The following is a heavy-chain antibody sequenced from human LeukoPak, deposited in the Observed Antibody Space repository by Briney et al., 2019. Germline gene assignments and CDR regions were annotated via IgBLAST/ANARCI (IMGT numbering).Heavy chain of an antibody. CDR2: IYYSGST. V-gene: IGHV4-59*08. J-gene: IGHJ5*02. D-gene: IGHD2-21*01. CDR1: GFTFSNYC. CDR3: ARTGSDPDPYCGGDCYGGWFDP. Sequence: GSLRLSCAASGFTFSNYCIHWIRQPPGKGLEWIGYIYYSGSTYYNPSLKSRVTISVDTSKNQFSLMLSSVTAADTAVYYCARTGSDPDPYCGGDCYGGWFDPWGQGTLVTVSS.